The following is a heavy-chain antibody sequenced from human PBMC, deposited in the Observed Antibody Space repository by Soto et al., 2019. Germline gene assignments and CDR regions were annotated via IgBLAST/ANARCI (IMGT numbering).Heavy chain of an antibody. Sequence: GGSLRLSCAASGFTFSSYWMSWVRQAPGKGLEWVANIKQDGSEKYYVDSVKGRFTISRDNAKNSLYLQMNSLRAEDTAVYYCAREGMIGPTTYPFYDFWSGYFHWGQGTLVTVSS. CDR1: GFTFSSYW. CDR3: AREGMIGPTTYPFYDFWSGYFH. V-gene: IGHV3-7*01. J-gene: IGHJ4*02. D-gene: IGHD3-3*01. CDR2: IKQDGSEK.